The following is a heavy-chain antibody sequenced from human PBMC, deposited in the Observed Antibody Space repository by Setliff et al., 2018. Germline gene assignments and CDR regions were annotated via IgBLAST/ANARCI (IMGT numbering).Heavy chain of an antibody. V-gene: IGHV4-59*08. Sequence: PSETLSLTCTVSDGSISNAYWSWIRQSPGKGLEWIGYIYDTGSTNPDPSLKSRVTMSVDTSKNQVSLKMTSVTAADTAVYYCARHGPTRTDSWFDSFDVWGQGTKVTVSS. CDR1: DGSISNAY. CDR2: IYDTGST. J-gene: IGHJ3*01. CDR3: ARHGPTRTDSWFDSFDV. D-gene: IGHD3-10*01.